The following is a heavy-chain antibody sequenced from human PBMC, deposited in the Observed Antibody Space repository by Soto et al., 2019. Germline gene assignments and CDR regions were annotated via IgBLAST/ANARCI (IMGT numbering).Heavy chain of an antibody. V-gene: IGHV3-48*02. CDR1: GLTFSRYS. J-gene: IGHJ6*02. CDR3: VRDRAHYYYGMDV. Sequence: QPGGSLRLSCAASGLTFSRYSMIWGRQAPGKGLEWVSYIGSTVTSIFYSDSVKGRFTISRDNAKNSLFLQMNSLRDEDTAVYYCVRDRAHYYYGMDVWGQGTTVTVSS. CDR2: IGSTVTSI.